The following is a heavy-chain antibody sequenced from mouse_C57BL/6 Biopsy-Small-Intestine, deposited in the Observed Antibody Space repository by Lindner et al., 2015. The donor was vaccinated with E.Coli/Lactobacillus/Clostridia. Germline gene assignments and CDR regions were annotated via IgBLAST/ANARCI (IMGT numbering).Heavy chain of an antibody. CDR2: INPSSDYI. Sequence: VQLQESGAELARPGASVKMSCKTSGYTFSYYTMHWVKQRPGQGLEWIGKINPSSDYIECNQKFRDKATLTADRSSSTAYMQLSSLTSEDSALYYCTREGYSAWFTFWGQGTLVTVSA. D-gene: IGHD2-3*01. J-gene: IGHJ3*01. CDR3: TREGYSAWFTF. CDR1: GYTFSYYT. V-gene: IGHV1-4*01.